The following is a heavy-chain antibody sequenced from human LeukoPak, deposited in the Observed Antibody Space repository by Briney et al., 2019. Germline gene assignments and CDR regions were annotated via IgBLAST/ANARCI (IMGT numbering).Heavy chain of an antibody. D-gene: IGHD6-13*01. V-gene: IGHV3-21*01. CDR1: GFTFSSYS. CDR3: ARSSKPYSSSWSYGMDV. Sequence: GGSLRLSCAASGFTFSSYSMNWVRQAPGKGLEWVSSISSSSSYIYYADSVKGRFTISRDNAKNSLYLQMNSLRAEDTAVYYCARSSKPYSSSWSYGMDVWGQGTTVTVSS. J-gene: IGHJ6*02. CDR2: ISSSSSYI.